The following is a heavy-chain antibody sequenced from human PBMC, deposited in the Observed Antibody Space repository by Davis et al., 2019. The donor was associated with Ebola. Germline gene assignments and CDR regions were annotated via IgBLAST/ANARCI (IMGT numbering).Heavy chain of an antibody. CDR3: ARQHAGATRG. CDR2: IYYSGST. J-gene: IGHJ4*02. D-gene: IGHD7-27*01. V-gene: IGHV4-59*08. Sequence: MPSETLSLTCTVSGGSISSYYWSWIRQPPGKGLEWIGYIYYSGSTYYKPSLKSRVTISVDTSKNQFSLKLSSVAAADTAVYYCARQHAGATRGWGQGTLVTVSS. CDR1: GGSISSYY.